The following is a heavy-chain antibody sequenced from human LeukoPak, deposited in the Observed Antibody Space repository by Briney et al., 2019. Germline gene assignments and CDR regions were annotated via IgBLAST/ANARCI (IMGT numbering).Heavy chain of an antibody. V-gene: IGHV3-74*01. D-gene: IGHD3-22*01. CDR3: ARGYYYDSSGYFAGVC. CDR1: GFTFSSYW. Sequence: QPGGSLRLSCAASGFTFSSYWMHWVRQAPGKGLGWVSRINSDGSSTRYAASVKGRFTISRDNAKNTLYLQMNSLRAEDTAVYYCARGYYYDSSGYFAGVCWGQGTLVTVSS. CDR2: INSDGSST. J-gene: IGHJ4*02.